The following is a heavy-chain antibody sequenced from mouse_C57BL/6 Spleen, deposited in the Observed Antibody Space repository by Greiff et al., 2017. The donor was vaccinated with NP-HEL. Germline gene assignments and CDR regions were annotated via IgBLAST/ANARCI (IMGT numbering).Heavy chain of an antibody. CDR1: GYTFTSYW. V-gene: IGHV1-64*01. CDR2: IHPNSGST. Sequence: QVQLQQSGAELVKPGASVKLSCKASGYTFTSYWMHWVKQRPGQGLEWIGMIHPNSGSTNYNEKFKSKATLTVDKSSSTAYMQLSSLTSEDSAVYYCARTDYGSSYAMDDWGQGTSVTVSS. J-gene: IGHJ4*01. D-gene: IGHD1-1*01. CDR3: ARTDYGSSYAMDD.